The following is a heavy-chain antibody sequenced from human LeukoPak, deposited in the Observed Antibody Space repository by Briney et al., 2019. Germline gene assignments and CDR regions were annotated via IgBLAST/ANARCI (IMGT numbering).Heavy chain of an antibody. Sequence: SQTLSLTCAISGDSVSSNSAAWNWIRQSPSRGLEWLGRTYYRSKWYNDYAVSVKSRITINPDTSKNQFSLQLNSVPPEDTAVYYCARGEWELLGSNWFDPWGQGTLVTVSS. J-gene: IGHJ5*02. V-gene: IGHV6-1*01. CDR3: ARGEWELLGSNWFDP. CDR1: GDSVSSNSAA. CDR2: TYYRSKWYN. D-gene: IGHD1-26*01.